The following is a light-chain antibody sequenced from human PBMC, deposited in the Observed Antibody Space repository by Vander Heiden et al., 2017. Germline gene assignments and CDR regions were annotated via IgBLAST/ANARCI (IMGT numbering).Light chain of an antibody. J-gene: IGKJ1*01. V-gene: IGKV3-11*01. Sequence: EIVLTQSPATLSLSPGERATLSCRASQSVSSNLVWYQQKPGQAPRVLIYDASNRATGIPARFSGSGSGTDFTLTISSLEPEDFAVYYCRRRSNWGWTFGQGTKVEIK. CDR1: QSVSSN. CDR3: RRRSNWGWT. CDR2: DAS.